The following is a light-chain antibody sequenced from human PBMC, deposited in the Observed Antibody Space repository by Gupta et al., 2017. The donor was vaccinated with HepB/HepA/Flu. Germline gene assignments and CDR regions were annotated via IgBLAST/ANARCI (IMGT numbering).Light chain of an antibody. V-gene: IGKV2-28*01. CDR3: MQALQTPMFS. J-gene: IGKJ2*03. CDR1: QSLLHSNGYNY. Sequence: EIVMTQSPLSLPVTPGERASISCRSSQSLLHSNGYNYLDWYLQKPGQSPQLLIYLGSNRASGVPDRFSGSGSGTDFTLEISRVEAEDVGIYYCMQALQTPMFSFGQGTKLEIK. CDR2: LGS.